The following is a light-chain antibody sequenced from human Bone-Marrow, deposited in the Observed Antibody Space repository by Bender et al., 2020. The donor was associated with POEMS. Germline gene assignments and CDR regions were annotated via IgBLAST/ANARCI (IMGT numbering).Light chain of an antibody. CDR1: SSNTGSGYD. J-gene: IGLJ3*02. CDR3: NSFAGNDNWV. V-gene: IGLV1-40*01. CDR2: GYN. Sequence: QSVLTQPPSVSGAPGQRVTISCTGSSSNTGSGYDINWYQHLPGTAPKLLIYGYNNRPSGVPDRFSGSKSGNTASLTVSGLQAEDEAIYYCNSFAGNDNWVFGGGTKLTVL.